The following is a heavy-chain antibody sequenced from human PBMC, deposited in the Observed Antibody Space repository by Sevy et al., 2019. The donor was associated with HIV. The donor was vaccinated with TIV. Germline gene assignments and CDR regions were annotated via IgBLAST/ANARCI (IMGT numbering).Heavy chain of an antibody. Sequence: GGSLRLSCAASGFTFSSYWMSWVHQAPGKGLEWVANIKQDGSEKYYVDSVKGRFTISRDNAKNSLYLQMNSLRAEDTAVYYCARDRRITMVRGVITSGWFDPWGQGTLVTVSS. CDR2: IKQDGSEK. D-gene: IGHD3-10*01. CDR3: ARDRRITMVRGVITSGWFDP. J-gene: IGHJ5*02. V-gene: IGHV3-7*01. CDR1: GFTFSSYW.